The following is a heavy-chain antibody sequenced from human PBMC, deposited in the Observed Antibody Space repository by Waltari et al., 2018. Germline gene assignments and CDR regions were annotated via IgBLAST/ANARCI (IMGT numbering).Heavy chain of an antibody. D-gene: IGHD6-19*01. CDR3: AALPYSSGWYYFDY. Sequence: EVQLVESGGGLIQPGGSLRLSCAASGFTVSSHYMSWVRQAPGKGLEWVSVIYSGGSTYYADSVKGRFTISRDNSKNTLYLQMNSLRAEDTAVYYCAALPYSSGWYYFDYWGQGTLVTVSS. J-gene: IGHJ4*02. CDR2: IYSGGST. CDR1: GFTVSSHY. V-gene: IGHV3-53*01.